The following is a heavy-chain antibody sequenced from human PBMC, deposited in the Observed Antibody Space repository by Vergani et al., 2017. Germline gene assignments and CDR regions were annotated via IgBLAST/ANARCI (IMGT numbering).Heavy chain of an antibody. Sequence: QLQLQESGPGLVKPSETLSLTCTVSGGSISSSSYYWGWIRQPPGKGLEWIGSIYYSGSTYYNPSLKSRVTISVDTSKNQFSLKLSSVTAADTAVYYCARQPHLRAALHFDYWGQGTLVTGAS. CDR1: GGSISSSSYY. CDR2: IYYSGST. V-gene: IGHV4-39*01. CDR3: ARQPHLRAALHFDY. J-gene: IGHJ4*02. D-gene: IGHD6-6*01.